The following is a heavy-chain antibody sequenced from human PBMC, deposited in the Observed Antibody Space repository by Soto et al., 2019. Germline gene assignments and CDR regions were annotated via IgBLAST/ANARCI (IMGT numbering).Heavy chain of an antibody. CDR3: AREKVTLPPRSPKNPHFDY. D-gene: IGHD4-4*01. J-gene: IGHJ4*02. V-gene: IGHV4-34*01. CDR1: GGSFSGYY. CDR2: INHSGST. Sequence: QVQLQQWGAGLLKPSETLSLTCAVYGGSFSGYYWSWIRQPPGKGLEWIGEINHSGSTNYNPSLKSRVTISVDTSKNQFSLKLSSVTAADTAVYYCAREKVTLPPRSPKNPHFDYWGQGTLVTVSS.